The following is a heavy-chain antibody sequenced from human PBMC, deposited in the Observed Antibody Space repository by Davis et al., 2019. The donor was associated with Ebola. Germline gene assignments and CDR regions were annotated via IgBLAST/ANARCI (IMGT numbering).Heavy chain of an antibody. CDR3: ARAQFPTTSDH. Sequence: AAPVKVSCKASGYTFTSYGITWVRQAPGQGLEWMGWINPHNGNTNYAQNVQSRVTMTTNTSTSTAYMEVGSLRSDDTAVFFCARAQFPTTSDHWGQGTLVTVSS. CDR1: GYTFTSYG. V-gene: IGHV1-18*04. D-gene: IGHD1-1*01. CDR2: INPHNGNT. J-gene: IGHJ4*02.